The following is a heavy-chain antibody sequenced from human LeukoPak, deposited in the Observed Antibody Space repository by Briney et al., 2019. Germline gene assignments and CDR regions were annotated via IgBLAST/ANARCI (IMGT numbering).Heavy chain of an antibody. Sequence: PSETLSLTCAVYGGSFSGYYWSWIRQSPGKGLEWIGEISASENTNYNPSLKSRVTVSVDTSKNQFSLKLSSVTAADTAVYYCALQAAAGLPRVDYWGQGTLVTVSS. D-gene: IGHD6-13*01. V-gene: IGHV4-34*01. CDR2: ISASENT. CDR3: ALQAAAGLPRVDY. CDR1: GGSFSGYY. J-gene: IGHJ4*02.